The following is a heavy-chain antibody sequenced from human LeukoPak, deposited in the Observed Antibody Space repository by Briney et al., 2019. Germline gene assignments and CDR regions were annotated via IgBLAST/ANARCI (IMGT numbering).Heavy chain of an antibody. CDR2: ISSSGSTI. CDR1: GFTFSDYY. Sequence: PGGSLRLSCAASGFTFSDYYMSWIRQAPGKGLEWASYISSSGSTIYYADSVKGRFTISRDNAKNSLYLQMNSLRAEDTAVYYCARDYENCSGGSCYDYYYYGMDVWGQGTTVTVSS. D-gene: IGHD2-15*01. CDR3: ARDYENCSGGSCYDYYYYGMDV. V-gene: IGHV3-11*01. J-gene: IGHJ6*02.